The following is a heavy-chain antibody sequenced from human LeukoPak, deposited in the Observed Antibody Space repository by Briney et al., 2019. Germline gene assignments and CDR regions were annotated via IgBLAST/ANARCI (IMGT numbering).Heavy chain of an antibody. CDR2: INPSGGST. V-gene: IGHV1-46*03. CDR3: AHTPNQWDDFWSWWFDP. Sequence: ASVKVSCRASGYTFTSYYMHWVRQAPGQGREWMGIINPSGGSTSYAQKFQGRVTMTRDTSTSTVYMELSSLRSEDTAVYYCAHTPNQWDDFWSWWFDPWGQGTLVTVSS. D-gene: IGHD3-3*01. J-gene: IGHJ5*02. CDR1: GYTFTSYY.